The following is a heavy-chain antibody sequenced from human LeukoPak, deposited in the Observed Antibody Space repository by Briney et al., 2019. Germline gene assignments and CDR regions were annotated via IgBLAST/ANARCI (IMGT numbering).Heavy chain of an antibody. CDR2: ISSSGSTI. V-gene: IGHV3-48*03. CDR1: GFTFSSYE. CDR3: ARSRVFDWSAHFDY. J-gene: IGHJ4*02. D-gene: IGHD3-9*01. Sequence: PGGSLRLSCAASGFTFSSYEMNWVRQAPGKGLEWVSYISSSGSTIYYADSVKGRFTISRDNAKNSLYLQMNSLRAEDTAVYYCARSRVFDWSAHFDYWGQGTLVTVSS.